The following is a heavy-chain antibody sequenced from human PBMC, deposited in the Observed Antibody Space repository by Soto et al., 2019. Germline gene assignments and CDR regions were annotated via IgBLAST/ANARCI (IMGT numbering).Heavy chain of an antibody. CDR3: ARDLDFTTPKY. CDR2: ISGSGSST. D-gene: IGHD3-3*01. Sequence: GGSLRLSCAASGFTFSSYWMHWVRQAPGKGLEWVSRISGSGSSTYYADSVKGRFTISRDNAKNTLYLQMNSLRAEDTAVYYCARDLDFTTPKYWGQGTLVTVSS. J-gene: IGHJ4*02. V-gene: IGHV3-74*01. CDR1: GFTFSSYW.